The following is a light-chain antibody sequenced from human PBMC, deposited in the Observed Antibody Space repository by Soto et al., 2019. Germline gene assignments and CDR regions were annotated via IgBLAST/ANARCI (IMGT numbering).Light chain of an antibody. Sequence: DIQLTQSPSSLSASVGDRVTITCRASQGIGNFLAWYQQKPGKVPKLLISAASSLQSGFTSRFSGRGYGTDFTLTMTSVQPEDVPIFLCQKCSTVITFGHGTRLQI. CDR2: AAS. J-gene: IGKJ5*01. CDR3: QKCSTVIT. CDR1: QGIGNF. V-gene: IGKV1-27*01.